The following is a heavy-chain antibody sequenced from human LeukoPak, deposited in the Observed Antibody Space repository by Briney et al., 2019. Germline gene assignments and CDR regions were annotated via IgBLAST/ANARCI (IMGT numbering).Heavy chain of an antibody. CDR1: GFSFSRHA. J-gene: IGHJ4*02. CDR3: VKDANWGSPYYY. Sequence: AGGSLRLSCAASGFSFSRHAMDWVRQAPGKGLEWVAVVSDDGSKKFYADFVQGRFIISRDNSKNTLHLQMNSLKAEDTAVYYCVKDANWGSPYYYWGQGTLVTVSS. D-gene: IGHD2-21*01. V-gene: IGHV3-30*04. CDR2: VSDDGSKK.